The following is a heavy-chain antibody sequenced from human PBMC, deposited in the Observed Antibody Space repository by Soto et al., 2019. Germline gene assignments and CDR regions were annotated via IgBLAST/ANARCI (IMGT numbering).Heavy chain of an antibody. D-gene: IGHD3-16*02. V-gene: IGHV3-30*18. CDR2: ISYDGSDK. J-gene: IGHJ4*02. CDR1: GFTFNFYA. Sequence: QVQLVESGGGVVQPGRSLRLSCTASGFTFNFYAMHWVRQAPGKGLEWVAVISYDGSDKYYADSVRGRFTISRDNSKNTLNLQMNSLRADDTAVYYCAKGLGELSPESYDYWGQGTLNTVSS. CDR3: AKGLGELSPESYDY.